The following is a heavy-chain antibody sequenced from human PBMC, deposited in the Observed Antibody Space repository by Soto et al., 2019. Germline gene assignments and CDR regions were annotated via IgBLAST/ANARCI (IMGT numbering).Heavy chain of an antibody. CDR2: IYWNDDK. CDR3: ATLLYYYDSSGYYYYNWFDP. CDR1: GFSLSTSGVG. J-gene: IGHJ5*02. Sequence: GSGPTLVNPTQTLTLTCTFSGFSLSTSGVGVGWIRQPPGKALEWLALIYWNDDKRYSPSLKSRLTITKDTSKNQVVLTMTNMDPVDTATYYCATLLYYYDSSGYYYYNWFDPWGQGTLVTVSS. V-gene: IGHV2-5*01. D-gene: IGHD3-22*01.